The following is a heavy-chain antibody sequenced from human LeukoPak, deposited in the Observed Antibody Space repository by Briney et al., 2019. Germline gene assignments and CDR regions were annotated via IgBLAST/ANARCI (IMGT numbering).Heavy chain of an antibody. Sequence: SVKVSCKASGGTFSSYAISWVRQAPGQGLEWMGRIIPVLGIANYAQKFQGRVTITADKSTSTAYMELSSLRSEDTAVYYCARDFVEGYSSGWSLWGRGTLVTVSS. D-gene: IGHD6-19*01. CDR1: GGTFSSYA. J-gene: IGHJ2*01. CDR3: ARDFVEGYSSGWSL. CDR2: IIPVLGIA. V-gene: IGHV1-69*04.